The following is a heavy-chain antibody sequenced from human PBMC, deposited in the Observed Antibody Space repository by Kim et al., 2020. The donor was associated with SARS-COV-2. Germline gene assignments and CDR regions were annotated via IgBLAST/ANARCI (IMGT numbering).Heavy chain of an antibody. CDR3: ARLCSSTSCYPIRLFDY. J-gene: IGHJ4*02. Sequence: LTRRVTISVDTSKNQFSLKLSSVTAADTAVYYCARLCSSTSCYPIRLFDYWGQGTLVTVSS. D-gene: IGHD2-2*01. V-gene: IGHV4-39*01.